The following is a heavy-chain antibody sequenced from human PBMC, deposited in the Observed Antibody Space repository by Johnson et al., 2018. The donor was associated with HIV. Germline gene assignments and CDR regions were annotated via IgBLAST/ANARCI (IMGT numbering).Heavy chain of an antibody. CDR2: ISYDGSNQ. Sequence: QVQLVESGGGLVQPGGSLRLSCAASGFTFSSYAMHWVRQAPGKGLEWVAVISYDGSNQYYADSVKGRIPISRDTAENLLYLQMHSLRVEDTAVYYCARERRTDYDYDAFDIWGQGTMVTVSS. D-gene: IGHD4-17*01. J-gene: IGHJ3*02. V-gene: IGHV3-30-3*01. CDR1: GFTFSSYA. CDR3: ARERRTDYDYDAFDI.